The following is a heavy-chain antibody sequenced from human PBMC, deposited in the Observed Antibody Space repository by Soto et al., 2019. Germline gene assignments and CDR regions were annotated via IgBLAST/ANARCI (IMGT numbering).Heavy chain of an antibody. Sequence: QVQLVESGGGVVQPGTSLRLSCVASGFNFNTYGMHWVRQAPGKGLEWVAVIWFDESDNYYADSVKGRFTIPRDSSKNTLYLHMNSLRDEDTAVYYCARNLRWEPQFDNWGQGTLVTVSS. J-gene: IGHJ4*02. CDR3: ARNLRWEPQFDN. CDR1: GFNFNTYG. V-gene: IGHV3-33*01. CDR2: IWFDESDN. D-gene: IGHD4-17*01.